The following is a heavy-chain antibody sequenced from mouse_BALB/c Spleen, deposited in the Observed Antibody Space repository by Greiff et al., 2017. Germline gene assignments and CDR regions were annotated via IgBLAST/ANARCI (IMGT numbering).Heavy chain of an antibody. CDR2: ISSGGSYT. V-gene: IGHV5-6-4*01. D-gene: IGHD2-4*01. J-gene: IGHJ3*01. CDR1: GFTFSSYT. Sequence: EVKLVESGGGLVKPGGSLKLSCAASGFTFSSYTMSWVRQTPEKRLEWVATISSGGSYTYYPDSVKGRFTISRDNAKNTLYLQMSSLKSEDTAMYYCTRGDYDGGFAYWGQGTLVTVSA. CDR3: TRGDYDGGFAY.